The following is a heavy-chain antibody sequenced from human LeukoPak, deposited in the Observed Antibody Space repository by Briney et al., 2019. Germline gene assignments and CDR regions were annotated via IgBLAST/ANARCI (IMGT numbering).Heavy chain of an antibody. CDR1: GFTAITNT. J-gene: IGHJ4*02. CDR2: IYSGGST. D-gene: IGHD3-10*01. V-gene: IGHV3-66*01. CDR3: ARVLRGSLDY. Sequence: GGSLRLSFQASGFTAITNTLTGAPQAPGRGLEWVSVIYSGGSTYYADSVKGRFTISRDNSKNTLYLQMNSLRAEDTAVYYCARVLRGSLDYWGQGTLVTVSS.